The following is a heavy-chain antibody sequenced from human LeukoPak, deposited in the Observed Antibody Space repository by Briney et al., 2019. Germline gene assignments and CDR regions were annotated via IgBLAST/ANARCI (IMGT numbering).Heavy chain of an antibody. CDR1: GFTFSHYS. Sequence: GGSLRLSCAASGFTFSHYSVNWVRQAPGKGLEWVSAISASGGYIYYADSVKGRFTISRDNAKNSLYLQMNSLRAEDTAVYYCARDSEPHQWLASDYWGQGTLVTVSS. CDR3: ARDSEPHQWLASDY. CDR2: ISASGGYI. V-gene: IGHV3-21*01. D-gene: IGHD6-19*01. J-gene: IGHJ4*02.